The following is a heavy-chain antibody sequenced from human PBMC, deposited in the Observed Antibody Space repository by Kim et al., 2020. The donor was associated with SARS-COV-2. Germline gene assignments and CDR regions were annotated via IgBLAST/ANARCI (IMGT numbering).Heavy chain of an antibody. CDR3: AVSLSVTTDY. J-gene: IGHJ4*02. Sequence: GGSLRLSCAASGFTFSSYWMNWVRQAPGKGLEWVANIKQDESEKHYVDSVKGRFTVSRDNAKNSLYLRMNSLRAEDTAVYYCAVSLSVTTDYWGQGTLVTVSS. V-gene: IGHV3-7*01. CDR2: IKQDESEK. D-gene: IGHD4-17*01. CDR1: GFTFSSYW.